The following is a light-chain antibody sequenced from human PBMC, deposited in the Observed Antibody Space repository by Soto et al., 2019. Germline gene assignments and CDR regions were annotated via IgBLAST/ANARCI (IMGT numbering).Light chain of an antibody. J-gene: IGLJ1*01. CDR1: SSNIGGNS. V-gene: IGLV1-51*01. Sequence: QSVMTQPPSVSAAPGQKVTISCSGSSSNIGGNSVSWYQQLPGTAPKLLIYDDNKRPSVIPDRFSGSKSGTSATLGITGFQTGDEADYYCGSWDSILSAYVFGTGTKLTVL. CDR3: GSWDSILSAYV. CDR2: DDN.